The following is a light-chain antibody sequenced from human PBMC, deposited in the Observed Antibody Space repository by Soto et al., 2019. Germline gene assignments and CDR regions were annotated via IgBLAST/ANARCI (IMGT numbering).Light chain of an antibody. CDR3: ATWDDSLSAYV. CDR2: YDD. Sequence: QSVLTQAPSVSAAPRQRVTISCSGSSSNIGNNGVNWYQQLPGKAPKLLIYYDDLKPSGVPDRFSGSKSGTSASLAISGLQSEDEADYYCATWDDSLSAYVFGIGTKVTVL. CDR1: SSNIGNNG. J-gene: IGLJ1*01. V-gene: IGLV1-36*01.